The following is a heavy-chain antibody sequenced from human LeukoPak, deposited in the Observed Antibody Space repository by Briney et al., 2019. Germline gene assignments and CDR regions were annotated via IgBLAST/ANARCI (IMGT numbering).Heavy chain of an antibody. Sequence: SQTLSLTCAVSGGSISSGGYSWSWIRQPPGKGLEWIGYIYHSGSTYYNPSLKGRVTISVDRSKNQFSLKLSSVTAADTAVYYCARVAAAGTEVAFDIWGQGTMVTVSS. V-gene: IGHV4-30-2*01. D-gene: IGHD6-13*01. CDR3: ARVAAAGTEVAFDI. J-gene: IGHJ3*02. CDR1: GGSISSGGYS. CDR2: IYHSGST.